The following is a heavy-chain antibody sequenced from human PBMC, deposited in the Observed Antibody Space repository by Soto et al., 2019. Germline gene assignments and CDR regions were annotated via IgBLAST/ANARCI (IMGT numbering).Heavy chain of an antibody. J-gene: IGHJ4*02. CDR1: GDIFSGYS. CDR3: ARDLGSGYDPGDY. CDR2: IIPIFGTT. D-gene: IGHD5-12*01. V-gene: IGHV1-69*14. Sequence: QVQLVQSGAEVKKPGSSVKVSCKTSGDIFSGYSISWVRQAPGQGLEWMGGIIPIFGTTNYAQRFHGRVTITAVKSTSTVYMELYSLKSEDTAVYYCARDLGSGYDPGDYWGQGTLVTVSS.